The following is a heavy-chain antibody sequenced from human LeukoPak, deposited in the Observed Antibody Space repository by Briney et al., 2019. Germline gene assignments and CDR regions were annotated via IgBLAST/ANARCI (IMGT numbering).Heavy chain of an antibody. V-gene: IGHV1-2*02. D-gene: IGHD2-2*01. CDR1: GYTFTGYY. CDR2: INPNSGGT. J-gene: IGHJ4*02. CDR3: ARETRNADPDY. Sequence: GASVKVSCKASGYTFTGYYMHWVRQAPGQGLEWMGWINPNSGGTNYARKFQGRVAMTRDTSISTAYMELSRLRSDDTAVYYRARETRNADPDYWGQGTLVTVSS.